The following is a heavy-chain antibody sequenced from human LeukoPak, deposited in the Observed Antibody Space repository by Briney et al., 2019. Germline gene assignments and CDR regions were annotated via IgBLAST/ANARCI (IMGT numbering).Heavy chain of an antibody. CDR3: AKGLRSRIAVAGDYFDY. D-gene: IGHD6-19*01. J-gene: IGHJ4*02. CDR2: ISGSGGST. V-gene: IGHV3-23*01. Sequence: GGSLGLSCAASGFTFSSYAMSWVRQAPGKGLEWVSAISGSGGSTYYADSVKGRFTISRDNSKNTLYLQMNSLRAEDTAVYYCAKGLRSRIAVAGDYFDYWGQGTLVTVSS. CDR1: GFTFSSYA.